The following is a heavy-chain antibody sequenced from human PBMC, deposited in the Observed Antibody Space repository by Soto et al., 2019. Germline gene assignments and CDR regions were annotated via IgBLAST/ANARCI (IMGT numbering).Heavy chain of an antibody. CDR1: GFTFSSYD. CDR2: IGTAGDT. V-gene: IGHV3-13*04. Sequence: EVQLVESGGGLVQPGGSLRLSCAASGFTFSSYDMHWVRQATGKGLEWVSAIGTAGDTYYPGSVKGRFTIARENAKNPLYLQMNSLRAGDTAVYYCARGGRFGELLANHDAFDIWGPGTMVTVSS. J-gene: IGHJ3*02. CDR3: ARGGRFGELLANHDAFDI. D-gene: IGHD3-10*01.